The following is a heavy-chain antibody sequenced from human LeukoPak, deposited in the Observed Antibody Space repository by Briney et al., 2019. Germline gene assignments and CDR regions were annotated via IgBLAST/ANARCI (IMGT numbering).Heavy chain of an antibody. J-gene: IGHJ2*01. D-gene: IGHD5-18*01. Sequence: ASVKVSCKASGYTFTGYYMHWVRQAPGQGLEWMGWINPNSGGTNYAQKFQGRVTMTRDTPISTAYMELSRLRSDDTAVYYCARDSGYSYGPYWYFDLWGRGTLVTVSS. CDR3: ARDSGYSYGPYWYFDL. V-gene: IGHV1-2*02. CDR1: GYTFTGYY. CDR2: INPNSGGT.